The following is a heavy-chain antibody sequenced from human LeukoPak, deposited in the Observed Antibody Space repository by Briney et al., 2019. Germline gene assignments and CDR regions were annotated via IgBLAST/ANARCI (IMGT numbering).Heavy chain of an antibody. CDR3: ARDYGSSGWYD. V-gene: IGHV4-34*01. D-gene: IGHD6-19*01. Sequence: SETLSLTCAVYGGSFSGYYWSWIRQPPGKGLEWIGEINHSGSTNYNPSLKSRVTISVDTSKNQFSLKLSSVTAADTAVYYCARDYGSSGWYDWGQGTLVTVSS. CDR2: INHSGST. J-gene: IGHJ4*02. CDR1: GGSFSGYY.